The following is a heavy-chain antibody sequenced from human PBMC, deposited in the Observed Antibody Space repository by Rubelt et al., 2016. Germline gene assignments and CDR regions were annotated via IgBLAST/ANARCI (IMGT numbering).Heavy chain of an antibody. J-gene: IGHJ4*02. V-gene: IGHV3-72*01. Sequence: EVQLVESGGGLVQPGGSLRLSCAASGFTFTDHYMDWVRQAPGKGLEWVGRTRNKANGYTTEYAASVKGRFTISRDDARNSLFLQMNSLKTEDTAVYYCARERSSGSYQLGAFDYWGQGTLVTVSS. CDR2: TRNKANGYTT. CDR1: GFTFTDHY. CDR3: ARERSSGSYQLGAFDY. D-gene: IGHD1-26*01.